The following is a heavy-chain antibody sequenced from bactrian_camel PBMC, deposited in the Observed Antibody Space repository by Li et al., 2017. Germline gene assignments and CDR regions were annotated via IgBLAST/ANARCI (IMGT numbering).Heavy chain of an antibody. CDR1: GYTYRPYH. J-gene: IGHJ4*01. CDR3: AAGRPLPPPCGGEDSEYSY. D-gene: IGHD7*01. V-gene: IGHV3S40*01. Sequence: VQLVESGGGSVQAGGSLTLSCAASGYTYRPYHMGWFRQAPGKEREGVAAIYTGGGSTYYADSVKGRFTISQDNAKNTVYLQMNSLKPDDTAMYYCAAGRPLPPPCGGEDSEYSYWGQGTQVTVS. CDR2: IYTGGGST.